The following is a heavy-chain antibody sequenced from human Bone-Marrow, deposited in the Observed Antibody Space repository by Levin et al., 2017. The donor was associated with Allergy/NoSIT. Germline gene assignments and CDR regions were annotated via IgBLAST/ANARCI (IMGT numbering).Heavy chain of an antibody. D-gene: IGHD6-19*01. J-gene: IGHJ3*02. V-gene: IGHV4-59*01. CDR2: IFYTGSA. Sequence: ESLKISCNVSGDSINNYYWTWIRQSPGKGLEWIGYIFYTGSANYNPSLKSRVSMSVDASSNQFSLKLNSVTAADTAIYYCARLLAEGSSDWYTAFDIWGQGTLVTVSS. CDR3: ARLLAEGSSDWYTAFDI. CDR1: GDSINNYY.